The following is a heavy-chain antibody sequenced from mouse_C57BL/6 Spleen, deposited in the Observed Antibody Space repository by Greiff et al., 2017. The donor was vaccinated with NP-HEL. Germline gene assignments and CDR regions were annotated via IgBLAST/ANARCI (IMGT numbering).Heavy chain of an antibody. CDR3: ARDRSSCSFDY. CDR2: ISDGGSYT. Sequence: EVQLVESGGGLVKPGGSLKLSCAASGFTFSSYAMSWVRQTPEKRLEWVATISDGGSYTYYPDNVKGRFTISRDNAKNNLYLQMSHLKSEDTAMYYCARDRSSCSFDYWGQGTTLTVSS. V-gene: IGHV5-4*01. CDR1: GFTFSSYA. D-gene: IGHD1-3*01. J-gene: IGHJ2*01.